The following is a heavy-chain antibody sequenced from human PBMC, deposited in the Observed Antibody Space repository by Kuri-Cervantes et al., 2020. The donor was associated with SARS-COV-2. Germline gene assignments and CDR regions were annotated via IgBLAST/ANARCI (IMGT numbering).Heavy chain of an antibody. CDR2: IRSKANSYAT. J-gene: IGHJ4*02. D-gene: IGHD6-13*01. CDR1: GFTFSGSA. V-gene: IGHV3-73*01. CDR3: ARAPRIGQQLVRRYYFDY. Sequence: ETLSLTCAASGFTFSGSAMHWVRQASGKGLEWVGRIRSKANSYATAYAASVKGRFTISRDDSKNTAYLQMNSLRAEDTAVYYCARAPRIGQQLVRRYYFDYWGQGTLVTVSS.